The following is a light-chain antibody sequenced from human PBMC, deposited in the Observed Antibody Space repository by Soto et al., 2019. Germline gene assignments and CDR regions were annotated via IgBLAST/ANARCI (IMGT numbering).Light chain of an antibody. Sequence: QSALTQPASVSGSPGQSITISCTGTSSDVGSYNLVSWYQQHPGKAPKLMIYEGSKRPSGVSNRFSGSKSGNTASLTISGLHAEDEAVYYCCSYAGSSTLVFGGGTKLTV. J-gene: IGLJ3*02. V-gene: IGLV2-23*01. CDR2: EGS. CDR3: CSYAGSSTLV. CDR1: SSDVGSYNL.